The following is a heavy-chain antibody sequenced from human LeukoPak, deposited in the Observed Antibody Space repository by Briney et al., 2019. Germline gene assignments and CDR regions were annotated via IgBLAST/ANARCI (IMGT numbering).Heavy chain of an antibody. CDR1: GGSISSYY. CDR2: IYYSESS. J-gene: IGHJ5*02. Sequence: SETLSLTCTVSGGSISSYYWSWIRQPPGKGLEWVGYIYYSESSNYNPSLKSRVTISVDTSKNQFSLKLSSVTAADTAVYYCARSGGQWLPRGIVTAGVFDHWGQGTLVTVSS. V-gene: IGHV4-59*01. D-gene: IGHD3-22*01. CDR3: ARSGGQWLPRGIVTAGVFDH.